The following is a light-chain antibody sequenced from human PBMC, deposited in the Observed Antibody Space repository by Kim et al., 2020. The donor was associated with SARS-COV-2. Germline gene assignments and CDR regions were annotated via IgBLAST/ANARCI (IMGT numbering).Light chain of an antibody. CDR1: QSVSSNY. Sequence: EVVLTQSPGTLSLSAGERATLSCRASQSVSSNYLAWYQQKPGQAPRLLIYGASSRATGIPDRFSGSGSGPDFTLTISRLEPEDFAVYYCQQYSSPPWTFSQGTKVDIK. J-gene: IGKJ1*01. V-gene: IGKV3-20*01. CDR2: GAS. CDR3: QQYSSPPWT.